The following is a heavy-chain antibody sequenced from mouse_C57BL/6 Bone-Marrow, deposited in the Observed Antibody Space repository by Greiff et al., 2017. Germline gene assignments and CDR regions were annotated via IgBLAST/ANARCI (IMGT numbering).Heavy chain of an antibody. J-gene: IGHJ3*01. D-gene: IGHD2-4*01. Sequence: EVKLEESGGGLVKPGGSLKLSCAASGFTFSSYAMSWVRQTPEKRLEWVATISDGGSYTYYPDNVKGRFTISRDNAKNNVYLQMSHLKSEDTAMYYCARDPFYDYDGAYWGQGTLVTVSA. CDR1: GFTFSSYA. CDR3: ARDPFYDYDGAY. V-gene: IGHV5-4*01. CDR2: ISDGGSYT.